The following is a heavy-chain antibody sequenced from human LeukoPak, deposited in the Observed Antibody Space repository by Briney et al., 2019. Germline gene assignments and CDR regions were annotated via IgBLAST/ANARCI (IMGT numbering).Heavy chain of an antibody. CDR2: IYYSGST. J-gene: IGHJ4*02. V-gene: IGHV4-59*08. D-gene: IGHD5-12*01. CDR1: GGSISSYY. Sequence: PSETLSLTCTVSGGSISSYYWSWIRQPPGKGLEWIGYIYYSGSTNYNPSLKSRVTISVDTSKNQFSLKLSSVTAADTAVYYCARASGYDSDYWGQGTLVTVSS. CDR3: ARASGYDSDY.